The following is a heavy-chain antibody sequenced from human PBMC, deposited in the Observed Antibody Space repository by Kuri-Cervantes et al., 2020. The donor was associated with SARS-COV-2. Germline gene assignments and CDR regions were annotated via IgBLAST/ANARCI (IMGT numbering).Heavy chain of an antibody. CDR2: INPNIGGT. CDR1: GYTFTGYY. Sequence: ASVKVSCKASGYTFTGYYMHWVRQAPGQGLEWMGWINPNIGGTNYAQKFQGRVTMTRDTSMSTAYMELSRLRSDDTAVYYCARDRGYDILTGYYSFDYWGQGTLVTVSS. J-gene: IGHJ4*02. D-gene: IGHD3-9*01. V-gene: IGHV1-2*02. CDR3: ARDRGYDILTGYYSFDY.